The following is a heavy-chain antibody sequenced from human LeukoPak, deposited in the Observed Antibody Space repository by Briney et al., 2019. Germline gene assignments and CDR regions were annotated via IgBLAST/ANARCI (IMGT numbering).Heavy chain of an antibody. Sequence: GASVKVSCKASGYTFTGYYMHWVRQAPGQGLEWMGWINPNSGGTNYAQKFQGRVTMTRDTSISTAYMELSRLRSDDTAVYYCARDQGGIGAMVRGVIPYWGQGTLVTVSS. CDR1: GYTFTGYY. CDR3: ARDQGGIGAMVRGVIPY. V-gene: IGHV1-2*02. CDR2: INPNSGGT. J-gene: IGHJ4*02. D-gene: IGHD3-10*01.